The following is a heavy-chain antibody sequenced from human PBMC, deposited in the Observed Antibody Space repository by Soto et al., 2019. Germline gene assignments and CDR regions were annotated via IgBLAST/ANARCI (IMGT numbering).Heavy chain of an antibody. V-gene: IGHV5-51*01. CDR2: IYPGDSDT. Sequence: PGESLKISCKGSGYSFASHWVAWVRQMPEKGLEWIGTIYPGDSDTEYSSAFRGHVTISADTSVSTAYLQWRSLEATDSAIYYCARYSGSYWHYLDFWGQGTLVTVSS. CDR1: GYSFASHW. CDR3: ARYSGSYWHYLDF. J-gene: IGHJ4*02. D-gene: IGHD1-26*01.